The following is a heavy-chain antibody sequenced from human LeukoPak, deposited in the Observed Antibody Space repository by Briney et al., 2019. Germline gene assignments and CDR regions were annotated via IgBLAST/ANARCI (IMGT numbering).Heavy chain of an antibody. J-gene: IGHJ5*02. V-gene: IGHV3-23*01. CDR1: GFTFSSYA. Sequence: TGGSLRLSCAASGFTFSSYAMSWVRQAPGKGLEWVSAISGSGGSTYYADSVKGRFTVSRDNSKNALYLQMNSLRAEDTAVCYCAKGYGKYCSSTSCPNWFDPWGQGTLVTVSS. CDR3: AKGYGKYCSSTSCPNWFDP. D-gene: IGHD2-2*01. CDR2: ISGSGGST.